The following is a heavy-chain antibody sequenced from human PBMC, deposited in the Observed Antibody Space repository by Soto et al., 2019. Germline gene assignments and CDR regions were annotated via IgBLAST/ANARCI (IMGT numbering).Heavy chain of an antibody. CDR3: ARGVGSGSYYNQYNWFDP. CDR1: GYTFTNYG. CDR2: ISAYNGNT. D-gene: IGHD3-10*01. Sequence: QVQLVQSGAEVKKPGASVKVSCKASGYTFTNYGISWVRQAPGQGLEWMGWISAYNGNTKYAQKLQGRVTMTTDTXTXTXXTELRSLRSDDTAVYYCARGVGSGSYYNQYNWFDPWGQGTLVTVSS. V-gene: IGHV1-18*01. J-gene: IGHJ5*02.